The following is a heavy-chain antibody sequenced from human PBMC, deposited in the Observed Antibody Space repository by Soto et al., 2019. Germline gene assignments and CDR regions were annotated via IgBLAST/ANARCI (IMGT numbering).Heavy chain of an antibody. Sequence: PGGSQRLSCTASGVTFSSYSMNWVRQAPGKGLEWVSYISSSSSTIYYADSVKGRFTISRDNSKNTLYLQMNSLRAEDTAVYYCAKVPWDIVLVPAATLINFDYWGQGTLVTVSS. V-gene: IGHV3-48*01. D-gene: IGHD2-2*01. CDR3: AKVPWDIVLVPAATLINFDY. CDR1: GVTFSSYS. CDR2: ISSSSSTI. J-gene: IGHJ4*02.